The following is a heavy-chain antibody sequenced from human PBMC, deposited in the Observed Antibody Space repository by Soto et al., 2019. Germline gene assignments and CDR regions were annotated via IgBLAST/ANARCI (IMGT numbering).Heavy chain of an antibody. Sequence: HLAQSGPEVKRPGASVKMSCKASGFIFTDWFMHWVRQAPGQGPEWMGIINTSGGSSIYSQKFQDRVTMTRDTSTSTLYLELSSLTSADTAVYYCAKEGAIPGEVDAWGQGTLVTVSS. CDR1: GFIFTDWF. J-gene: IGHJ1*01. V-gene: IGHV1-46*01. D-gene: IGHD2-21*01. CDR2: INTSGGSS. CDR3: AKEGAIPGEVDA.